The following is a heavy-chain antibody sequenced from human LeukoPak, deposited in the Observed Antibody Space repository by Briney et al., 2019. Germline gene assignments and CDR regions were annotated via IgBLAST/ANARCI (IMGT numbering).Heavy chain of an antibody. J-gene: IGHJ3*02. Sequence: GGTLRLSCAASGFTLSDYYTSWIRQAPGKGLECVSYISCSSSYTNYADSVKGRFTISRDNAKNSLYLQMTSLRAEDTAVYYCARRFWYAFDIWGQGTMVTVSS. V-gene: IGHV3-11*03. CDR2: ISCSSSYT. CDR1: GFTLSDYY. D-gene: IGHD3-3*01. CDR3: ARRFWYAFDI.